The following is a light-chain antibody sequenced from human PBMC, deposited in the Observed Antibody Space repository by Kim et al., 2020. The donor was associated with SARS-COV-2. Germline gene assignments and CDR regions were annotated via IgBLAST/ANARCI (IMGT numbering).Light chain of an antibody. CDR1: QSISTW. V-gene: IGKV1-5*01. CDR2: DAS. J-gene: IGKJ2*01. Sequence: DIQMTQSPSTLSASVGDRVTITCRPSQSISTWLAWYQQKPGKAPKLLIYDASSLASGVPSRFSGSGSGAEFTLTISSLQPDDFATYYCQQYNSYAHTFGQGTKLEI. CDR3: QQYNSYAHT.